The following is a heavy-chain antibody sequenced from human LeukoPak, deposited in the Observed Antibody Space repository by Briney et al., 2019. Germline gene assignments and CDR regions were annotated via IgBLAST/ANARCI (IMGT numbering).Heavy chain of an antibody. Sequence: PGGSLRLSCAASTFIFSDYAMTWVRQAPGKGLEWVPTISGGGDATYYAHSVKGRFTISRDNAKNSLYLQMNSLRAEDTAVYYCVRDGRWEKTPSCWGQGTLVTVSS. CDR3: VRDGRWEKTPSC. V-gene: IGHV3-23*01. CDR1: TFIFSDYA. J-gene: IGHJ4*02. CDR2: ISGGGDAT. D-gene: IGHD1-26*01.